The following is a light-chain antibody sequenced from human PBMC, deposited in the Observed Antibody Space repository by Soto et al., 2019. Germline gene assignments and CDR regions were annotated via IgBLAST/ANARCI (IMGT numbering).Light chain of an antibody. CDR2: EVS. V-gene: IGLV2-8*01. J-gene: IGLJ1*01. Sequence: QSALTQPPSASGSPGQSVTISCTGTSSDVGGYNYVSWYQQHPGKAPKLMIYEVSKRPSGVPDRFSGSKSGNTASLTVSGLQAEDEADYYCSSYAGSSNDVFGTGTKVTVL. CDR1: SSDVGGYNY. CDR3: SSYAGSSNDV.